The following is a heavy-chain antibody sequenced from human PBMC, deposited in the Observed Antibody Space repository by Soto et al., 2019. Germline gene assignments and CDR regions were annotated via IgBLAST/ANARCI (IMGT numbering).Heavy chain of an antibody. V-gene: IGHV4-59*01. CDR2: IYYSGST. CDR3: ASAFMGGSFYFYN. Sequence: QVQLQESGPGLVKPSETLSLTCTVSGGSISSYYWSWIRQPPGKGLEWIGYIYYSGSTNYNPSLQRRGTISVDTSKNQFALKLSSVAAADTAVYYCASAFMGGSFYFYNWGQGTLVTVSS. J-gene: IGHJ4*02. CDR1: GGSISSYY. D-gene: IGHD1-26*01.